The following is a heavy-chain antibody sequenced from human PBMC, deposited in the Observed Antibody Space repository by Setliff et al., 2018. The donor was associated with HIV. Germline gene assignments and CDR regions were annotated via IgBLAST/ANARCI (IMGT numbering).Heavy chain of an antibody. CDR3: ARGYSSGWTGYFDY. J-gene: IGHJ4*02. D-gene: IGHD6-19*01. V-gene: IGHV4-39*07. CDR2: IYYSGST. Sequence: PSETLSLTCTVSGGSISSGGYYWGWIRQPPGKGLEWIGSIYYSGSTYYSPSLRSRVTISVDRSKNQFSLRLSSVTAADTAVYYCARGYSSGWTGYFDYWGQGTLVTVS. CDR1: GGSISSGGYY.